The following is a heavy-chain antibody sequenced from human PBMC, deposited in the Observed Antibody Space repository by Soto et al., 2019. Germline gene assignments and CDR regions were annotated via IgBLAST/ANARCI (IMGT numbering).Heavy chain of an antibody. CDR2: ISYDGSNK. D-gene: IGHD2-2*02. V-gene: IGHV3-30*18. CDR1: GFTFSSYG. Sequence: QVQLVESGGGVVQPGRSLRLSCAASGFTFSSYGMHWVRQAPGKGLEWVAAISYDGSNKYYADSVKGRFTISRDISKNTLLLQMNSLRAEDTALYFCAKDGKTAGIHLYGMDVWGQGTTVTVSS. J-gene: IGHJ6*02. CDR3: AKDGKTAGIHLYGMDV.